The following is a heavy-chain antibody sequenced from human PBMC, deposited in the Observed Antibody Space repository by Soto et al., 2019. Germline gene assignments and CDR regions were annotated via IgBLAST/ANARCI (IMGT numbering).Heavy chain of an antibody. V-gene: IGHV3-23*01. J-gene: IGHJ4*02. Sequence: GGSLRLSCAASGVTFISYAMSWVRQAPGKGLEWVSAISGSGGSTYYADSVKGRFTISRDNSKNTLYLQMNSLRAEDTAVYYCAKSYSSGWYGYFDYWGQGTLVTVSS. D-gene: IGHD6-19*01. CDR3: AKSYSSGWYGYFDY. CDR2: ISGSGGST. CDR1: GVTFISYA.